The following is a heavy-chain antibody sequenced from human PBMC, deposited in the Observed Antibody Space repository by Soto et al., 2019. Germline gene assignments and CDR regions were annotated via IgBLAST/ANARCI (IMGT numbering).Heavy chain of an antibody. Sequence: GWSLRLSFAASGFTFSSYAMHWFLQGPGKGLEWVAVISYDGSNKYYADSVKGRFTISRDNSKNTLYLQMNSLRAEDTAVYYCARDRSGYGSMGGAFDIWGQGTMVTVSS. CDR3: ARDRSGYGSMGGAFDI. CDR2: ISYDGSNK. D-gene: IGHD5-18*01. J-gene: IGHJ3*02. CDR1: GFTFSSYA. V-gene: IGHV3-30-3*01.